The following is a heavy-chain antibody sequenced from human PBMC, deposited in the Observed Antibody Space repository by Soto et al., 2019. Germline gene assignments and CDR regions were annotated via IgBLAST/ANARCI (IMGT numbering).Heavy chain of an antibody. Sequence: QVQLVESGGGVVQPGRSLRLSCAASGFTFSSYGMHWVRQAPGKGLEWVAVIWYDGSNKYYADSVKGRFTISRDNSKNTLYLQMNSLRAEDTAVYYCARDLGYFDWLLYRWGQGTLVTVSS. CDR2: IWYDGSNK. V-gene: IGHV3-33*01. J-gene: IGHJ4*02. D-gene: IGHD3-9*01. CDR1: GFTFSSYG. CDR3: ARDLGYFDWLLYR.